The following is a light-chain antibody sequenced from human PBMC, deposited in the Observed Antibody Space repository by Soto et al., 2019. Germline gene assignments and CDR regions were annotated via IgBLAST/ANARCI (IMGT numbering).Light chain of an antibody. V-gene: IGKV1-9*01. Sequence: DIQMTQSPSSLSVSVGDRVTITCRASQDISNYLAWYQQEPGKVPQLLIYAASTLQSGVPSRFSGSGSGTDFTLTISGLQPEDLATYYCQQLNTYPITFGQGTRLEIK. CDR3: QQLNTYPIT. J-gene: IGKJ5*01. CDR1: QDISNY. CDR2: AAS.